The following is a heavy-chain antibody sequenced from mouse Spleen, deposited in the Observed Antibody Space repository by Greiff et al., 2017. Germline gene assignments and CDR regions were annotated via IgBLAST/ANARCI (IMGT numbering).Heavy chain of an antibody. V-gene: IGHV7-1*01. CDR3: ARDASHYYGSRYFDV. CDR1: GFTFSDFY. Sequence: EVQRVESGGGLVQSGRSLRLSCATSGFTFSDFYMEWVRQAPGKGLEWIAASRNKANDYTTEYSASVKGRFIVSRDTSQSILYLQMNALRAEDTAIYYCARDASHYYGSRYFDVWGAGTTVTVSS. D-gene: IGHD1-1*01. J-gene: IGHJ1*01. CDR2: SRNKANDYTT.